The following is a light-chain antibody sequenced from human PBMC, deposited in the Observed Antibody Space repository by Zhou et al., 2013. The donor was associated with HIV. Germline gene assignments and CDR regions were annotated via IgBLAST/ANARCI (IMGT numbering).Light chain of an antibody. V-gene: IGKV3-11*01. Sequence: EIVLTQSPDILSLSPGERATLSCRASQSIARSLAWYQQQPGQAPRLLIYDASNRATGIPARFSGSGSGTDFTLTISSLEPEDFAVYYCQQRTDWLLTFGGGTKVEIK. CDR1: QSIARS. CDR3: QQRTDWLLT. CDR2: DAS. J-gene: IGKJ4*01.